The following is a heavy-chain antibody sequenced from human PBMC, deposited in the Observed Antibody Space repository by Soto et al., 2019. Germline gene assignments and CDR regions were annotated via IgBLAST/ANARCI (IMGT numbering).Heavy chain of an antibody. Sequence: QVQLVQSGAEVKKPGSSVNVSCKASGGTFSSYAINWVRQAPGQGLEWMGGIIPIFATADYAQKFQGRVTITADESTSTAYMELSSQRSEDTAVYYCAQCLLGVNYYYGMDVWGQGTTVTVSS. CDR1: GGTFSSYA. J-gene: IGHJ6*02. CDR2: IIPIFATA. D-gene: IGHD3-16*01. V-gene: IGHV1-69*12. CDR3: AQCLLGVNYYYGMDV.